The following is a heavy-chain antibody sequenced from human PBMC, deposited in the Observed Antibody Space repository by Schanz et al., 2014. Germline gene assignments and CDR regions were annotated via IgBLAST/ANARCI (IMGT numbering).Heavy chain of an antibody. J-gene: IGHJ4*02. CDR3: ARIGGSVFDY. D-gene: IGHD3-10*01. Sequence: VQLVESGGGLVKPGGSLRLSCAASGFTFSDYYINWIRQAPGKGLEWVSLISDSGDTAYYADSVKGRFTISRDNTKNSLFLQLNSLRADDTAVYYCARIGGSVFDYWAQGTLVTVSS. CDR1: GFTFSDYY. V-gene: IGHV3-11*01. CDR2: ISDSGDTA.